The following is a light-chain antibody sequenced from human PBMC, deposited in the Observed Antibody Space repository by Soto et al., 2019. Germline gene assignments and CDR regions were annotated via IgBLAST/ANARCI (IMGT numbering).Light chain of an antibody. CDR3: QQYNNWPPWT. CDR2: GAS. V-gene: IGKV3-15*01. J-gene: IGKJ1*01. Sequence: EIVMTQSPATLSVSPGERATLSCRASQSVSSNLAWYQQKPGQAPRLLIYGASTRATGVPARYSGSGSGTEFTLNISSLQSEDFAVYYCQQYNNWPPWTFSQGTKVDI. CDR1: QSVSSN.